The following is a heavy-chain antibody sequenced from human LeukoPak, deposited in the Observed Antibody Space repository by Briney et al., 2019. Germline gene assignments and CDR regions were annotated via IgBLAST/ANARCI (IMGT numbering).Heavy chain of an antibody. CDR1: GFTFDDYA. CDR3: ARAFYYYDSSGYFSPDAFDI. D-gene: IGHD3-22*01. Sequence: GGSLRLSCAASGFTFDDYAMHWVRQAPGKGLEWVSLISWDGGSTYYADSVKGRFTISRDNSKNSLYLQMNSLRAEDTAVYYCARAFYYYDSSGYFSPDAFDIWGQGTMVTVSS. J-gene: IGHJ3*02. CDR2: ISWDGGST. V-gene: IGHV3-43D*03.